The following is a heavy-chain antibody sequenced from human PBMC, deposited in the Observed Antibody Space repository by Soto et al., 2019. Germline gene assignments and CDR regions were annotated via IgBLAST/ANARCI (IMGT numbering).Heavy chain of an antibody. Sequence: ASVKVSCKASGYTFTGYYMHWVRQAPGQGPEWMGWINPNSGGTNYAQKFQGWVTMTRDTSISTAYMELSRLRSDDTAVYYCARGDYDFWSGYWHWFDPWGQGTLVTVSS. D-gene: IGHD3-3*01. J-gene: IGHJ5*02. V-gene: IGHV1-2*04. CDR1: GYTFTGYY. CDR3: ARGDYDFWSGYWHWFDP. CDR2: INPNSGGT.